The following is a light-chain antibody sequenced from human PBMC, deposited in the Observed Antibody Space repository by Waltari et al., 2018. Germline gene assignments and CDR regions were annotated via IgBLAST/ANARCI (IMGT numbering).Light chain of an antibody. CDR2: KAS. Sequence: DIQMTQSPSTLAASVGDRITITCRASQNINTWLAWYQQKPGKAPELLIEKASVLQSGVPSRFSGCGSGTEFTLTVTSLQPDDSATYFCQQYNSDLYTFGQGTKLEIK. J-gene: IGKJ2*01. CDR3: QQYNSDLYT. CDR1: QNINTW. V-gene: IGKV1-5*03.